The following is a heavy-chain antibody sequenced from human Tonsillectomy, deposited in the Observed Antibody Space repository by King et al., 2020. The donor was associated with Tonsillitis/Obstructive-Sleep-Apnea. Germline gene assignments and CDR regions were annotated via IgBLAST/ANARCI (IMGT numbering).Heavy chain of an antibody. CDR2: INHSGST. CDR3: ARGDIIVVPAAMVYYYYMDV. D-gene: IGHD2-2*01. CDR1: GGSFSGYY. Sequence: VQLQQWGAGLLKPSETLSLTCAVYGGSFSGYYWSWIRQPPGKGLQWIGEINHSGSTNYNPSLKSRVTISVDTSKNQFSLKLSSVTAADTAVYYCARGDIIVVPAAMVYYYYMDVWVKGTTVTVSS. J-gene: IGHJ6*03. V-gene: IGHV4-34*01.